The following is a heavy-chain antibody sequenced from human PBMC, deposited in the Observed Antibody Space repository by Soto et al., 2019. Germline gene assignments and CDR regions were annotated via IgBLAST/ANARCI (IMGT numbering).Heavy chain of an antibody. D-gene: IGHD3-10*01. V-gene: IGHV3-21*01. J-gene: IGHJ4*02. CDR3: ETLNTGSYSDY. Sequence: GGSLRLSCEASGFTFSSYSMNWVRQAPGKGLEWVSSISSRSSYIYYADSVKGRFTISRDNAKNSLYLQMNSLRADDTAVYYCETLNTGSYSDYWGQGTLVTVSS. CDR2: ISSRSSYI. CDR1: GFTFSSYS.